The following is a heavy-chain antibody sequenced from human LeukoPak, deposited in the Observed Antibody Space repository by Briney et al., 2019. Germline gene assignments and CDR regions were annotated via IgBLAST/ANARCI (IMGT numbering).Heavy chain of an antibody. CDR2: IYPGDSDT. D-gene: IGHD1-14*01. Sequence: GESLKISCKGSGYRFTSYWIGWVRQMPGKGLEWMGIIYPGDSDTRYSPSFQGQVTISADKSISAAYLQWSSLKASDTAMYYCARRYNTQFFDYWGQGTLVTVSS. J-gene: IGHJ4*02. CDR3: ARRYNTQFFDY. V-gene: IGHV5-51*01. CDR1: GYRFTSYW.